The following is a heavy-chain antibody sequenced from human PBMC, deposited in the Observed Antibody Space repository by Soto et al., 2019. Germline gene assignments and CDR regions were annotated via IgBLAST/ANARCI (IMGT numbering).Heavy chain of an antibody. CDR2: IDGSGDST. CDR1: GFPFRNYA. CDR3: AKDRGWTYYFDY. J-gene: IGHJ4*02. V-gene: IGHV3-23*01. D-gene: IGHD6-19*01. Sequence: GGSLRLSCATSGFPFRNYAMSWVRQTPGKGLEWVSAIDGSGDSTYYADSVKGRFTISRDNSGNTLYLQMDSLRAEDTAVYFCAKDRGWTYYFDYWGQGALVTVSS.